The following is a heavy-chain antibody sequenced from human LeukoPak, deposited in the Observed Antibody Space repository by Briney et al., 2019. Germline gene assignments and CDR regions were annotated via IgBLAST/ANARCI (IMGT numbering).Heavy chain of an antibody. CDR2: VHYSGNT. Sequence: SETLSLTCTVSVGSISSYYWSWIRQPPGKGLEWIGYVHYSGNTNYNPSLKSRVAMSVDTSKNQFSLKLISVTAADTAVYYSVGWQQLLFDYWGQGTLVTVSS. CDR1: VGSISSYY. CDR3: VGWQQLLFDY. J-gene: IGHJ4*02. D-gene: IGHD6-13*01. V-gene: IGHV4-59*01.